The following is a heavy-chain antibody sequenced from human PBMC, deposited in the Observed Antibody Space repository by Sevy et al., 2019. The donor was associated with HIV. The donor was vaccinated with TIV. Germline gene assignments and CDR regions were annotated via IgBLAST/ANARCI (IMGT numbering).Heavy chain of an antibody. J-gene: IGHJ4*02. V-gene: IGHV4-30-2*01. CDR1: GGSISSGGYS. Sequence: LSLTCAVSGGSISSGGYSWSWIRQPPGKGLEWIGYIYHSGSTYYNPSLKSRVTIAVDSSKNQFSLKLSSVTAADTAVYYCARAFYDFCGGYYQATFDYWGQGTLVTVSS. CDR2: IYHSGST. CDR3: ARAFYDFCGGYYQATFDY. D-gene: IGHD3-3*01.